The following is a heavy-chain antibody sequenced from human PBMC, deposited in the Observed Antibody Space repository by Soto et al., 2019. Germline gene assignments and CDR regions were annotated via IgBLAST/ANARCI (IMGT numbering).Heavy chain of an antibody. CDR3: ATAYFVVVVAAPIDY. Sequence: GGSLRLSCAASGFTFGSYSMSWVRQAPGKGLEWVSAISGSGGSTYYADSVKGRFTISRDNSKNTLYLQMNSLRAEDTAVYYCATAYFVVVVAAPIDYWGQGTLVTVSS. CDR2: ISGSGGST. J-gene: IGHJ4*02. V-gene: IGHV3-23*01. CDR1: GFTFGSYS. D-gene: IGHD2-15*01.